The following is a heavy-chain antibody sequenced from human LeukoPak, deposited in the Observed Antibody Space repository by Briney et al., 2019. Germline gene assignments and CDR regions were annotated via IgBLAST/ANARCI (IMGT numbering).Heavy chain of an antibody. CDR2: IYSGGST. Sequence: GGSLRLSCAASGFTVSSNYMSWVRQAPGKGLEWVSVIYSGGSTYYADSVKGRFTISRDNFKNTVSLQLNSLRAEDTAMYYCAKDDDWGRFNHWGQGTLVTVSS. CDR1: GFTVSSNY. J-gene: IGHJ1*01. CDR3: AKDDDWGRFNH. D-gene: IGHD3-16*01. V-gene: IGHV3-66*01.